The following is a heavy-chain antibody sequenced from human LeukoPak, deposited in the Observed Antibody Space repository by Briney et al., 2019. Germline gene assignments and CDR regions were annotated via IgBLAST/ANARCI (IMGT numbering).Heavy chain of an antibody. Sequence: PGGSLRLSCAASGFTFSDYYMSWISQGPGKGLEWVSYISTSSYTDYADSVQGRFTISRDNARKSLYLQMNSLRAEDTAVYYCARGHYALEVWGQGTTVTVSS. V-gene: IGHV3-11*06. CDR2: ISTSSYT. CDR1: GFTFSDYY. J-gene: IGHJ6*02. CDR3: ARGHYALEV.